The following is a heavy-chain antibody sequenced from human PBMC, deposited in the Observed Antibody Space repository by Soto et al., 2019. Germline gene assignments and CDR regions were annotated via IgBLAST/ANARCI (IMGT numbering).Heavy chain of an antibody. V-gene: IGHV3-33*01. D-gene: IGHD6-13*01. CDR1: GFTFSSYG. J-gene: IGHJ3*02. CDR2: IWYDGSNK. Sequence: PGGSLRLSCAASGFTFSSYGMHWVRQAPGKGLEWVAVIWYDGSNKYYADSVKGLFTISRDNSKNTLYLQMNSLRAEDTAVYYCAREGRGSSSWVSGQDDAFDIWGQGTMVTVSS. CDR3: AREGRGSSSWVSGQDDAFDI.